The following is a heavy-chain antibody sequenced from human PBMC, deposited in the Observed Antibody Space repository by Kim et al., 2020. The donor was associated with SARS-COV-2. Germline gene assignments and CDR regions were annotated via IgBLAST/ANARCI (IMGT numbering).Heavy chain of an antibody. V-gene: IGHV1-24*01. D-gene: IGHD3-10*01. J-gene: IGHJ4*02. CDR2: FDPEDGET. CDR3: ATTIPITMVRGLYFDY. Sequence: ASVKVSCKVSGYTLTELSMHWVRQAPGKGLEWMGGFDPEDGETIYAQKFQGRVTMTEDTSTDTAYMELSSLRSEDTAVYYCATTIPITMVRGLYFDYWGQGTLVTVSS. CDR1: GYTLTELS.